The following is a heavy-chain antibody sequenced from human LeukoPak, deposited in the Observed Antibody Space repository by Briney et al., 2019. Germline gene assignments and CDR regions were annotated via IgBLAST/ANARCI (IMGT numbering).Heavy chain of an antibody. V-gene: IGHV4-61*02. CDR3: ARGGDGYNYFDY. CDR2: IYNSGTT. D-gene: IGHD5-24*01. Sequence: SQTLSLTCAVSGGSIRGGNHYWSWIRQPAGKGLEWIGRIYNSGTTDYNPSLKSRVTMSVDTSKNHFPLKLTSVTAADTAVYYCARGGDGYNYFDYWGQGTLVTVSS. CDR1: GGSIRGGNHY. J-gene: IGHJ4*02.